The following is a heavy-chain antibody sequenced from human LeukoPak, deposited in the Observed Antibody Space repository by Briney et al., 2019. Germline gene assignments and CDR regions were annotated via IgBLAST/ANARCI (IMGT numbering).Heavy chain of an antibody. CDR1: GGSIGSYF. Sequence: SETLSLTCTVSGGSIGSYFWTWIRQPAGKGLEWIGRIYSSGSTNYNPSLKSRLTMSIDTSKSQFSLNLTSVTAADTAVYYCAREYNSSRYFASWGQGTLVTVSS. CDR2: IYSSGST. CDR3: AREYNSSRYFAS. V-gene: IGHV4-4*07. D-gene: IGHD6-13*01. J-gene: IGHJ4*02.